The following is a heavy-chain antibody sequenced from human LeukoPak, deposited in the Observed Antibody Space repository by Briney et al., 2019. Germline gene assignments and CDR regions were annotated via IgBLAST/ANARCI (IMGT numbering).Heavy chain of an antibody. CDR2: ICCNSGSI. CDR1: GFTFDDYS. D-gene: IGHD6-13*01. J-gene: IGHJ4*02. Sequence: PGGSLRLSCAASGFTFDDYSMHWVRQAPGKGLEWVSGICCNSGSIGYADSVKGRFTISRDNAKNSLYLQMNSLRAEDMALYYCAKGLGSSSWFSFDYWGKGTLVTVSS. V-gene: IGHV3-9*03. CDR3: AKGLGSSSWFSFDY.